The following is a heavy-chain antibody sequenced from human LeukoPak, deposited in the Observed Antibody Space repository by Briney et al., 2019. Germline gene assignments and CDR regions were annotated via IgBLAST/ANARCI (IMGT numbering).Heavy chain of an antibody. J-gene: IGHJ6*02. CDR2: IYYSGST. V-gene: IGHV4-59*01. D-gene: IGHD2-15*01. CDR3: ARDDCSGGSCYPGSGYYYGMDV. Sequence: PSETLSLTCTVSGGSISSYYWSWIRQPPGKGLEWIGYIYYSGSTNYNPSLKSRVTISVDTSRNQFSLKLSSVTAADTAVYYCARDDCSGGSCYPGSGYYYGMDVWGQGTTVTVSS. CDR1: GGSISSYY.